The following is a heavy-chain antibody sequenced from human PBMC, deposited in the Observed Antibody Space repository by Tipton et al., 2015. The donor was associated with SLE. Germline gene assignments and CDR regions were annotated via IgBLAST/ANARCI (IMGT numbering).Heavy chain of an antibody. J-gene: IGHJ6*02. V-gene: IGHV3-30*02. CDR3: AKGATHRVRSRYYYYGMDV. Sequence: SLRLSCAASGFTFSSYGMHWVRQAPGKGLEWVAFIRYDGSNKYYADSVKGRFTISRDNSKNTLYLQMNSLRAEDTAVYYCAKGATHRVRSRYYYYGMDVWGQGTTVTVSS. D-gene: IGHD1-26*01. CDR2: IRYDGSNK. CDR1: GFTFSSYG.